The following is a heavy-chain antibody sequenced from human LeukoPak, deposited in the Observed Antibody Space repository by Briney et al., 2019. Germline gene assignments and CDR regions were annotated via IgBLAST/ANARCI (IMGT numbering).Heavy chain of an antibody. V-gene: IGHV3-23*01. Sequence: GGSLRLSCAASGLTFSGSAMSWVRQAPGKGLEWVSLISGSGNSTYYADSVKGRFTISRDNSKNTLYLQMNSLRAEDTAVYYCAKVLVLVSANRYYFDYWGQGTLVTVYS. CDR2: ISGSGNST. D-gene: IGHD2-15*01. CDR1: GLTFSGSA. J-gene: IGHJ4*02. CDR3: AKVLVLVSANRYYFDY.